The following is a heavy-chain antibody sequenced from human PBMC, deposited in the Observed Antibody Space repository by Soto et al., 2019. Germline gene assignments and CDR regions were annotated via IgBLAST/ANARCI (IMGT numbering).Heavy chain of an antibody. J-gene: IGHJ5*02. CDR1: GYTFTGYY. CDR3: ARGRTRMGIAAGRSYYRWFDP. V-gene: IGHV1-2*02. D-gene: IGHD6-13*01. CDR2: INPNSGGT. Sequence: ASVKVSCKASGYTFTGYYMHWVRQAPGQGLEWMGWINPNSGGTNYAQKFQGRVTMTRDTSISTAYMELSRLRSDDTAVYYCARGRTRMGIAAGRSYYRWFDPWGQGTLVTVSS.